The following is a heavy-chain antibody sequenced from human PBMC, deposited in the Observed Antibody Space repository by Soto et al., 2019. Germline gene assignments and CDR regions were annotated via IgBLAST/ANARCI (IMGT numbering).Heavy chain of an antibody. D-gene: IGHD3-22*01. V-gene: IGHV1-2*02. CDR2: INPNSGGT. CDR3: AREEMIVVFITSPYYYGMDV. J-gene: IGHJ6*02. Sequence: ASVKVSCKASGYTFTGYYMHWVRQAPGQGLEWMGWINPNSGGTNYAQKFQGRVTMTRDTSINTAYMELSRLRSDDTAVYYCAREEMIVVFITSPYYYGMDVWGQGTTVTVSS. CDR1: GYTFTGYY.